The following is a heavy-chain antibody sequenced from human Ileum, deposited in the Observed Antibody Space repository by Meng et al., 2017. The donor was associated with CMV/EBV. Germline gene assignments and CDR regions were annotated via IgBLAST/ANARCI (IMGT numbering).Heavy chain of an antibody. CDR1: GFTFSSYS. V-gene: IGHV3-21*01. J-gene: IGHJ4*02. CDR3: ARGWLQFDY. D-gene: IGHD5-24*01. CDR2: ISSSSSYI. Sequence: GESLKISCAASGFTFSSYSMNWVRQAPGKGLEWVSSISSSSSYIYYADSVKGRFTISRDNAKNSLYLQMNSLRAEDTAVYYCARGWLQFDYWGQGTLVTGSS.